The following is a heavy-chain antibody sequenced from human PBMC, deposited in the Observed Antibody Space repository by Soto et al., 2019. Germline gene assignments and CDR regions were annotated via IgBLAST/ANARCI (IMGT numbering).Heavy chain of an antibody. Sequence: GGSLRLSCAASGFTFSSYAMHWVRQAPGKGLEWVAVISYDGSNKYYADCVKGRFTISRDNSKNTLYLQMNSLRAEDTAVYYCARDIAYCGGDCYRPYYYYGMDVWGQGTTVTVSS. D-gene: IGHD2-21*02. CDR2: ISYDGSNK. J-gene: IGHJ6*02. CDR3: ARDIAYCGGDCYRPYYYYGMDV. CDR1: GFTFSSYA. V-gene: IGHV3-30-3*01.